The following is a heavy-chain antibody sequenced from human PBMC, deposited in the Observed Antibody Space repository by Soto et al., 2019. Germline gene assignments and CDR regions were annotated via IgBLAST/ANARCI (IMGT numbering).Heavy chain of an antibody. J-gene: IGHJ5*02. CDR3: ARHRHPRGTVGATSPLDP. CDR2: HYSGGST. Sequence: GGSLRLSCALSGFSVSSNYLSWVRQATGKGLEWVSVHYSGGSTYYADSVQGRFTISRDKSNNTLYLQMRRVRAEDTAVYFCARHRHPRGTVGATSPLDPWGQGTQVTVSS. CDR1: GFSVSSNY. V-gene: IGHV3-53*01. D-gene: IGHD1-26*01.